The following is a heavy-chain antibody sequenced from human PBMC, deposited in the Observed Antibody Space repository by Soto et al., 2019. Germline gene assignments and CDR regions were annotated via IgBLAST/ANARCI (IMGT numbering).Heavy chain of an antibody. D-gene: IGHD1-20*01. CDR2: VSGTGGNT. CDR1: GFTFSSYA. V-gene: IGHV3-23*01. CDR3: VKAVYLLDFDY. Sequence: GGSLRLSCAASGFTFSSYAMTWVRQAPGKGLEWVSTVSGTGGNTYYADSVKGRFTISRDNSKNTVYLQMNSLRAEDTAVYYCVKAVYLLDFDYWGQGTLVTVSS. J-gene: IGHJ4*02.